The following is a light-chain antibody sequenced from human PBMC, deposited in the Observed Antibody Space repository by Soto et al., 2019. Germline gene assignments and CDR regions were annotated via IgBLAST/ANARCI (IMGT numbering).Light chain of an antibody. CDR3: QHQT. CDR1: QSISSW. CDR2: DAS. V-gene: IGKV1-5*01. J-gene: IGKJ1*01. Sequence: DIQMTHSPSTLSASVGDRVTITCRASQSISSWLAWYQQKPGKAPKLLIYDASSLESGVPSRFSGSGSGTEFTLTTSSLQPDDFATYYCQHQTFGQGTKVDIK.